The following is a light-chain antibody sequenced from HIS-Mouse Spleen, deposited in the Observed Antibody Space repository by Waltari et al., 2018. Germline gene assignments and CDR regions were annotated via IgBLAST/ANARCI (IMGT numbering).Light chain of an antibody. J-gene: IGLJ3*02. V-gene: IGLV2-14*01. CDR3: SSYTSSSTLWV. CDR1: SSDVGGYTY. Sequence: QSALTQPASVSGSPGPSITISCTGTSSDVGGYTYVPWYQQHPGKAPKLMIYEVSKRPSGVSNRFSGSKSGNTASLTISGLQAEDEADYYCSSYTSSSTLWVFGGGTKLTVL. CDR2: EVS.